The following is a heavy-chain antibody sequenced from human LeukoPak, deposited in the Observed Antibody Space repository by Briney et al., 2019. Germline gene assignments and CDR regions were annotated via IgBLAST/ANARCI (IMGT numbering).Heavy chain of an antibody. J-gene: IGHJ4*02. D-gene: IGHD3-10*01. CDR1: GFTFSIYG. V-gene: IGHV3-33*01. CDR2: IWNDGSNK. Sequence: GGSLILSCAASGFTFSIYGLHWVRQAPGKGLEWVAVIWNDGSNKYYADSAKGRFTISRDNSKNTLYLQMNSLRAEDTAVYSCARASGPFDYWGQGTLVPVSS. CDR3: ARASGPFDY.